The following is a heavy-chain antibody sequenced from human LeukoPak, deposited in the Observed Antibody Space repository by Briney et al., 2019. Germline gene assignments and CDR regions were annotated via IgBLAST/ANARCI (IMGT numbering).Heavy chain of an antibody. V-gene: IGHV4-59*02. CDR2: IYYSGST. J-gene: IGHJ5*02. Sequence: PSETLSLTCTVSGGSVSSYYWSWIRQPPGKGLEWIGYIYYSGSTNYNPSLKSRVTISVDTSKNQFSLKLSSVTAADTAVYYCARETRGYSYGTGGWFDPWGQGTLVTVSS. CDR1: GGSVSSYY. D-gene: IGHD5-18*01. CDR3: ARETRGYSYGTGGWFDP.